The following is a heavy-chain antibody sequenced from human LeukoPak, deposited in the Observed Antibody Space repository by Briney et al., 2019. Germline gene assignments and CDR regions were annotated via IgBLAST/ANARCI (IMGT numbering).Heavy chain of an antibody. CDR3: ARDDSYGGNNFDY. Sequence: MPSETLSLTCTVSGYSISSGYYWGWIRQPPGKGLEWIGSIYHSGSTYYNPSLKSRVTISVDTSKNQFSLKLSSVTAADTAVYYCARDDSYGGNNFDYWGQGTLVTVSS. D-gene: IGHD4-23*01. J-gene: IGHJ4*02. CDR2: IYHSGST. CDR1: GYSISSGYY. V-gene: IGHV4-38-2*02.